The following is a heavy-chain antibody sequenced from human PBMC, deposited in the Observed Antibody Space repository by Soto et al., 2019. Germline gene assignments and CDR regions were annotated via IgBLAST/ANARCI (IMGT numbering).Heavy chain of an antibody. V-gene: IGHV1-18*01. CDR1: GYTCTSSG. CDR2: ISAYNGNT. J-gene: IGHJ6*02. CDR3: AREALIVVVPAATYYYYGMDV. D-gene: IGHD2-2*01. Sequence: AAVKVFCKASGYTCTSSGISWVRQAPGQGLEGMGWISAYNGNTNYAQKLQGRVTMTTDTSTSTAYMELRSLRSDDTAVYYCAREALIVVVPAATYYYYGMDVWGQGTTVTVSS.